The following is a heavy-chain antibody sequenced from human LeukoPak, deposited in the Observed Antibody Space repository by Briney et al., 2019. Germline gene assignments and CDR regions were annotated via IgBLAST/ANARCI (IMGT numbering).Heavy chain of an antibody. CDR2: ISYDGSNK. CDR3: ARGFYPRYYDFWSGSDWFDP. D-gene: IGHD3-3*01. V-gene: IGHV3-30-3*01. Sequence: PGGSLRLSCAASGFIFSSYAMHWVRQAPGKGLEWVAVISYDGSNKYYADSVKGRFTISRDNSKNTLYLQMNSLRAEDTAVYYCARGFYPRYYDFWSGSDWFDPWGQGTLVTVSS. CDR1: GFIFSSYA. J-gene: IGHJ5*02.